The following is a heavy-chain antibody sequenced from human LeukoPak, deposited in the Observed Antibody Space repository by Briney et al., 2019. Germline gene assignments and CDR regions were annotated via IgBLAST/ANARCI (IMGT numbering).Heavy chain of an antibody. D-gene: IGHD3-3*01. V-gene: IGHV1-18*01. J-gene: IGHJ5*02. CDR2: ISAYNGNT. CDR1: GYTFTSYG. Sequence: ASVTVSCKASGYTFTSYGISWVRQAPGQGLEWMGWISAYNGNTNYAQKLQGRVTMTTDTSTSTTYMELRSLRSDDTAVYYCVRDLEWGNNDWFDPWGQGTLVTVSS. CDR3: VRDLEWGNNDWFDP.